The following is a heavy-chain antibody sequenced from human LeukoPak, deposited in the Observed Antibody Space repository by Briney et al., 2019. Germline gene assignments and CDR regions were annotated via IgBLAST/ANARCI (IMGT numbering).Heavy chain of an antibody. CDR2: IIPIFGTA. CDR3: ARRPITMVRGVITYYYMDV. J-gene: IGHJ6*03. CDR1: GGTFSSYD. V-gene: IGHV1-69*05. D-gene: IGHD3-10*01. Sequence: ASVKVSCKASGGTFSSYDISWVLQAPGQGLEWMGGIIPIFGTANYAQKFQGRVTITTDESTSTAYMELSSLRSEDTAVYYCARRPITMVRGVITYYYMDVWGKGTTVTVSS.